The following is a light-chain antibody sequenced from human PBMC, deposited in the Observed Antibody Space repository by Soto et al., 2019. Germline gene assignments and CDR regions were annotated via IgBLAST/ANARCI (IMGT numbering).Light chain of an antibody. J-gene: IGKJ5*01. V-gene: IGKV1-9*01. CDR2: AAS. CDR1: QGISSY. Sequence: DIQLTQSPSFLSASVGDRVTITCRASQGISSYLAWYQQKPGKAPKLLIYAASTLHSGVPSRFSGGRSGTEFTLTISSLQPEDFATYYCQQLNSYPPSFGQGTRLESK. CDR3: QQLNSYPPS.